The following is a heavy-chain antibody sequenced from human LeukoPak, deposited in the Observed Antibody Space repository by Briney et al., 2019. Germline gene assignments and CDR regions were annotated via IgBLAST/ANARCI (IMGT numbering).Heavy chain of an antibody. CDR1: GGSISSYY. D-gene: IGHD4-11*01. CDR2: IYYSGST. Sequence: SETLSLTCTVSGGSISSYYWSWIRQPPGKGLEWIGYIYYSGSTNYNPSLKSRVTISVDTSKSQFSLKLSSVTAADTAVYYCARGYSNHAFDIWGQGTMVTVSS. CDR3: ARGYSNHAFDI. V-gene: IGHV4-59*01. J-gene: IGHJ3*02.